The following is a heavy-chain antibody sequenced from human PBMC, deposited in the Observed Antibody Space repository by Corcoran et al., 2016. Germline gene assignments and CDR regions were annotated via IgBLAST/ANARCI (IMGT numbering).Heavy chain of an antibody. CDR2: IIPIFGTA. V-gene: IGHV1-69*06. J-gene: IGHJ4*02. CDR3: ARAPHDILTGYYSHLDY. CDR1: GGTFSSYA. Sequence: QVQLVQSGAEVKKPGSSVKVSCKASGGTFSSYAISWVRQAPGQGLEWMGGIIPIFGTANYAQKFQGRVTITADKSTSTAYMELSSLRSEDTAVYYCARAPHDILTGYYSHLDYWGQGTLVTVSS. D-gene: IGHD3-9*01.